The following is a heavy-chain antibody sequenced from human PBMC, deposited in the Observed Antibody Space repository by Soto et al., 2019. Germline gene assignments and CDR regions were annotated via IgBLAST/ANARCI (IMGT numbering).Heavy chain of an antibody. CDR3: ARGVSYGFHLYYYYGMEV. Sequence: PSETLSVTCAVYGGSVSGYYWSWIRQPPGKGLEWIGEINHSGSTNYNPSLKSRVTISVDTSKNQFSLKLSSVTAADTAVYYCARGVSYGFHLYYYYGMEVWGQGTTVTVSS. V-gene: IGHV4-34*01. CDR1: GGSVSGYY. D-gene: IGHD5-18*01. CDR2: INHSGST. J-gene: IGHJ6*02.